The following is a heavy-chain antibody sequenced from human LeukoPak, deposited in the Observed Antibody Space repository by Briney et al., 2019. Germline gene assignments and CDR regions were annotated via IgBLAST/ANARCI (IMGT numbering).Heavy chain of an antibody. CDR3: ARGGYYDSSSNLLFDY. J-gene: IGHJ4*02. CDR1: GGTFSSYA. CDR2: VIPIFGTA. V-gene: IGHV1-69*13. Sequence: ASVKVSCKASGGTFSSYAISWVRQAPGRGLEWMGGVIPIFGTANYAQKFQGRVTITADESTSTAYMELSSLRSEDTAVYYCARGGYYDSSSNLLFDYWGQGTLVTVSS. D-gene: IGHD3-22*01.